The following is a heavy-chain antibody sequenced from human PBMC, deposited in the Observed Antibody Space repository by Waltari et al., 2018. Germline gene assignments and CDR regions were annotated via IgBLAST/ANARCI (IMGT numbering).Heavy chain of an antibody. CDR3: ARDRAGQVTTLDY. J-gene: IGHJ4*02. V-gene: IGHV1-3*01. Sequence: QVQLVQSGAEVKKPGASVKVSCKASGYTFTSYAMHWVRQAPGQRLEWMGWINAGNGNTKDSQKFQGRVTITRDTSASTAYMELSSLRSEDTAVYYCARDRAGQVTTLDYWGQGTLVTVSS. CDR2: INAGNGNT. CDR1: GYTFTSYA. D-gene: IGHD4-17*01.